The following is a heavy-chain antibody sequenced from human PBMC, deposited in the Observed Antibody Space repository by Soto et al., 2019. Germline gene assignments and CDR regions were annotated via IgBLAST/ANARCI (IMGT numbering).Heavy chain of an antibody. V-gene: IGHV3-15*01. Sequence: GGSLRLSCAASGFTFSNAWMSWVRQAPGKGLEWVGRIKSKTDGGKTDYAAPVKGRFTISRDDSKNTLYLQMNSLKTEDTAVYYCTTDKGSYNAFDIWGQGTMVTVS. J-gene: IGHJ3*02. CDR2: IKSKTDGGKT. CDR1: GFTFSNAW. D-gene: IGHD1-26*01. CDR3: TTDKGSYNAFDI.